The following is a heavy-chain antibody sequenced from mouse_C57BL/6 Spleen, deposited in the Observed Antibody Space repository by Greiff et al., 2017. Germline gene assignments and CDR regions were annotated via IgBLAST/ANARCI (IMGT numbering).Heavy chain of an antibody. CDR1: GFTFNTYA. Sequence: EVKVVESGGGLVQPKGSLKLSCAASGFTFNTYAMHWVRQAPGKGLEWVARIRSKSSNYATYYADTVKDRFTISRDVSQSMLYLQMNNLKTEDTAMYYCVREGIDSNYAWFAYWGQGTLVTVSA. V-gene: IGHV10-3*01. D-gene: IGHD2-5*01. CDR2: IRSKSSNYAT. J-gene: IGHJ3*01. CDR3: VREGIDSNYAWFAY.